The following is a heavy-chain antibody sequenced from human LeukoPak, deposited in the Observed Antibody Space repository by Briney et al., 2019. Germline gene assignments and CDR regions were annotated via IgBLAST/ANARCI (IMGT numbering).Heavy chain of an antibody. J-gene: IGHJ4*02. Sequence: LGGSLRLSCAASGFTVSSNYMSWVRQAPGKGLEWVSVIYSGGSTYYADSVKGGFTISRDNSKNTLYLQMNSLRAEDTAVYYCARETAMVSFDYWGQGTLVTVSS. CDR1: GFTVSSNY. D-gene: IGHD5-18*01. V-gene: IGHV3-66*01. CDR3: ARETAMVSFDY. CDR2: IYSGGST.